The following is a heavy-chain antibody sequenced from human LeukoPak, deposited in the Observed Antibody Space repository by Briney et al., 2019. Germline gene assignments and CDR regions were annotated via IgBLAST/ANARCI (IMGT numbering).Heavy chain of an antibody. CDR3: ARVSGSYRGAIDY. CDR2: ISTYNNNT. J-gene: IGHJ4*02. V-gene: IGHV1-18*01. CDR1: GYTFTSYG. D-gene: IGHD1-26*01. Sequence: ASVKVSCKASGYTFTSYGISWVRQAPGQGLEWLGWISTYNNNTHYALKFQVRVTMTTDTSTSTAYMELRSLRSDDTAVYHCARVSGSYRGAIDYWGQGTLVTVSS.